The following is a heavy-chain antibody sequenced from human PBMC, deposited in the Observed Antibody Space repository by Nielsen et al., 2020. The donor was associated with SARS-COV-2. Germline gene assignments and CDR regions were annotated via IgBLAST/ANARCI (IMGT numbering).Heavy chain of an antibody. J-gene: IGHJ4*02. CDR2: ISYDGSND. V-gene: IGHV3-30-3*02. Sequence: GESLKISCAASGFTFSSYAMHWVRQAPGKGLEWVAVISYDGSNDYYADSVRGRFTISRDNSKNTLYLQINSLRAEDTAVYHCVKNYGGYSAGWYFDYWGQGILVAVSS. CDR3: VKNYGGYSAGWYFDY. CDR1: GFTFSSYA. D-gene: IGHD5-18*01.